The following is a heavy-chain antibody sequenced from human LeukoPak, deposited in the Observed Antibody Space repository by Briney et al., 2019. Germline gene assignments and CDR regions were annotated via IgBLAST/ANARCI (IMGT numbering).Heavy chain of an antibody. J-gene: IGHJ4*02. Sequence: PGGSLRLSYAASGFTFSSYWMHWVRRAPGKVLVWVSRINTDGSSTNYADSVKGRFTISRDNAKNTLYLQMNSLRAEDTAIYYCARDLGVVPPEDYDYFDYWGQGTLVTVSA. CDR2: INTDGSST. V-gene: IGHV3-74*01. CDR3: ARDLGVVPPEDYDYFDY. D-gene: IGHD2-2*01. CDR1: GFTFSSYW.